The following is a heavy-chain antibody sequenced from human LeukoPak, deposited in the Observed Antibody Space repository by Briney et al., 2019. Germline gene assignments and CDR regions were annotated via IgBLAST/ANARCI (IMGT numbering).Heavy chain of an antibody. CDR1: GGTFSSYA. CDR3: ARSSEASYYYDIWFDP. V-gene: IGHV1-69*05. CDR2: IIPIFGTA. Sequence: ASVKVSCKASGGTFSSYAISWVRQAPGQGLEWMGGIIPIFGTANYAQKFQGRVTITTDESTSTAYMELSSLRSEDTAVYYCARSSEASYYYDIWFDPWGQGTLVTVSS. D-gene: IGHD3-22*01. J-gene: IGHJ5*02.